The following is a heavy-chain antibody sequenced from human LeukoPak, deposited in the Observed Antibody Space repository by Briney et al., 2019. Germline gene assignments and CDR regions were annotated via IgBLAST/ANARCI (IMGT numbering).Heavy chain of an antibody. D-gene: IGHD6-19*01. CDR3: ARGPYSSGWYWVDY. CDR2: ISSSGSTI. CDR1: GFTFSSYA. Sequence: PGRSLRLSCAASGFTFSSYAMHWVRQAPGKGLEWVSYISSSGSTIYYADSVKGRFTISRDNAKNSLYLQMNSLRAEDTAVYYCARGPYSSGWYWVDYWGQGTLVTVSS. J-gene: IGHJ4*02. V-gene: IGHV3-48*03.